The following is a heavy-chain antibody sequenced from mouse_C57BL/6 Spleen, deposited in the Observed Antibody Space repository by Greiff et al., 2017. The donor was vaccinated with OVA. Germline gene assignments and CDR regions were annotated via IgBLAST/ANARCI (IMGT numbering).Heavy chain of an antibody. CDR2: ISSGGSYT. J-gene: IGHJ1*03. Sequence: EVKLMESGGDLVKPGGSLKLSCAASGFTFSSYGMSWVRQTPDKRLEWVATISSGGSYTYYPDSVKGRFTISRDNAKNTLYLQMSSLKSEDTAMYYCARQLLRYFDVWGTGTTVTVSS. D-gene: IGHD2-3*01. CDR1: GFTFSSYG. CDR3: ARQLLRYFDV. V-gene: IGHV5-6*01.